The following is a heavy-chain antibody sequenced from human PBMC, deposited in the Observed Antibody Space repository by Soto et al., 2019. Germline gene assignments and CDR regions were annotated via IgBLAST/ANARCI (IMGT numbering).Heavy chain of an antibody. CDR2: ISYDGSNE. J-gene: IGHJ4*02. Sequence: QVQLVESGGGVVQPGRSLRLSCAGSGFTFSNYGLHWVRQAPGKGPEWVAAISYDGSNEYYADSVKGRFTISRDKAKNMLYLQKDKLRPEDDAVYYGGKSGAPRYCTRSSCHPAGAYWGQGTLVTVSS. D-gene: IGHD2-15*01. V-gene: IGHV3-30*18. CDR3: GKSGAPRYCTRSSCHPAGAY. CDR1: GFTFSNYG.